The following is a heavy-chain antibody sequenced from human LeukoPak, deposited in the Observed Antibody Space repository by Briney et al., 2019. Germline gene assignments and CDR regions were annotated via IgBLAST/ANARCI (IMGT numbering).Heavy chain of an antibody. CDR1: GASISSTSHY. V-gene: IGHV4-39*07. Sequence: SETLSLTCTVSGASISSTSHYWGWIRQPRGKGLEWIGSIYYSGSTYYNTSLKSRVTISVDMSKNQFSLRVTSVTAADTAVYYCARSWGYDFWTGNLLDYWGQGTLVSVSS. CDR2: IYYSGST. CDR3: ARSWGYDFWTGNLLDY. J-gene: IGHJ4*02. D-gene: IGHD3-3*01.